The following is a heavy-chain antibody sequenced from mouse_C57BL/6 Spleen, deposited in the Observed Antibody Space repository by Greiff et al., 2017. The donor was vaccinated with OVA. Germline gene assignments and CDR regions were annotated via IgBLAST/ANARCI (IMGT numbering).Heavy chain of an antibody. CDR2: IRLKSDNYAT. Sequence: EVKLLESGGGLVQPGGSMKLSCVASGFTFSNYWMNWVRQSPEKGLEWVAQIRLKSDNYATHYAESVKGRFTISRDDSKSSVYLQMNNLRAEDTGIYYCFTTVVDWYFDVWGTGTTVTVSS. CDR3: FTTVVDWYFDV. CDR1: GFTFSNYW. D-gene: IGHD1-1*01. V-gene: IGHV6-3*01. J-gene: IGHJ1*03.